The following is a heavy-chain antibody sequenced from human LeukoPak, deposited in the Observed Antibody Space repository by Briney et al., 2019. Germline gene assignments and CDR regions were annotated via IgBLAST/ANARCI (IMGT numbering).Heavy chain of an antibody. CDR2: INHSGST. Sequence: SETLSLTCAVYGGSFSGYYWSWIRQPPGKGLEWIGEINHSGSTNYNPSLKSRVTISVDTSKNQFSLKLSSVTAADTAVYYCARHTAEKYNCSDRWGQGPLVTVSS. CDR3: ARHTAEKYNCSDR. V-gene: IGHV4-34*01. D-gene: IGHD5-24*01. J-gene: IGHJ5*01. CDR1: GGSFSGYY.